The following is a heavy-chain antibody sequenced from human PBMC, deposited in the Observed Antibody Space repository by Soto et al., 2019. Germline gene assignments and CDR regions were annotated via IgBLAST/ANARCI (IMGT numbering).Heavy chain of an antibody. CDR1: GFTFSSYA. CDR3: ARDLYYYGSGSDYYYYGMHX. CDR2: ISYDGSNK. V-gene: IGHV3-30-3*01. J-gene: IGHJ6*02. Sequence: GGSLRLSFAASGFTFSSYAMHWVRQAPGKGLEWVSFISYDGSNKYYADSVKVRFTISIDNSKNTLYLQMKSLRAEDTAVYYCARDLYYYGSGSDYYYYGMHXWGQGTTVTVS. D-gene: IGHD3-10*01.